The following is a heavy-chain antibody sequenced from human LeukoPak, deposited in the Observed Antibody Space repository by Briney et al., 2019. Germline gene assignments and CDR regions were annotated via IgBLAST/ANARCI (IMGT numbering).Heavy chain of an antibody. CDR1: GYSFTSYW. CDR2: IYPGDSDT. Sequence: GEALKISCKGSGYSFTSYWIGCVRQLPGKGLEWRGIIYPGDSDTRYSPSFQGQVTISADKSISNAYLQWSSLKASDTAMYYCARHRFGEYFDYWGQGTLVTVSS. J-gene: IGHJ4*02. D-gene: IGHD3-10*01. V-gene: IGHV5-51*01. CDR3: ARHRFGEYFDY.